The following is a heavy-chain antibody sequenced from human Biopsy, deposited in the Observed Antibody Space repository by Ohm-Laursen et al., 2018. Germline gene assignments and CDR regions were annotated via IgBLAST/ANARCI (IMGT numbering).Heavy chain of an antibody. V-gene: IGHV4-59*12. CDR1: RDSISNYY. Sequence: PSETLSLTCTVSRDSISNYYWIWIRQSPGKGLEWIGYIYYTGITNYNPSLKSRVTMSVDTSKNKFSLRVSSVTAADTAVYYCARDRDRRGWFDPWGQGTLVTVSS. CDR3: ARDRDRRGWFDP. J-gene: IGHJ5*02. D-gene: IGHD1-14*01. CDR2: IYYTGIT.